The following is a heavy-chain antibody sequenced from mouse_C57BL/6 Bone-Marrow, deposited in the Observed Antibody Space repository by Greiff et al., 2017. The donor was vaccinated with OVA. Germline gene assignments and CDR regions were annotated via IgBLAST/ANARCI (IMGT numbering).Heavy chain of an antibody. CDR1: GYTFTDYY. D-gene: IGHD1-1*01. Sequence: EVQLQQSGPVLVKPGASVKMSCKASGYTFTDYYMNWVKQSHGKSLEWIGVINPYNGGTSYNQKFKGKATLTVDKSSSTAYMELNSLTSEDSAVYYCASGGFLLLRYFDYWGQGTTLTVSS. V-gene: IGHV1-19*01. J-gene: IGHJ2*01. CDR2: INPYNGGT. CDR3: ASGGFLLLRYFDY.